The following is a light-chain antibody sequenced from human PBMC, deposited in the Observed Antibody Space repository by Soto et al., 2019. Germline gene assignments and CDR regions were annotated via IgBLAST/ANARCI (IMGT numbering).Light chain of an antibody. Sequence: QSVLTQPASVSGSPGQPITISCTGTSSDVGASKYVSWYQHHPGKAPKLMIFEVSNRPSGVSNRFSGSKSGNTASLIISGLQTEDEANYYCSAYTTSNTLIFGTGTKLTVL. J-gene: IGLJ1*01. V-gene: IGLV2-14*01. CDR1: SSDVGASKY. CDR2: EVS. CDR3: SAYTTSNTLI.